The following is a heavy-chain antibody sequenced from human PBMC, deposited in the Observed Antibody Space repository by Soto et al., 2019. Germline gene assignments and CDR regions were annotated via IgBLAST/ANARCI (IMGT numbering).Heavy chain of an antibody. D-gene: IGHD6-19*01. CDR2: IYYSGST. V-gene: IGHV4-59*01. CDR1: GGSISSYY. CDR3: ARGVPVAGSTPHFDY. Sequence: SETLSLTCTVSGGSISSYYWSWIRQPPGKGLEWIGYIYYSGSTNYNPSLKSRVTISVDTSKNQFSLKLSSVTAADTAVYYCARGVPVAGSTPHFDYWGQGTLVTVSS. J-gene: IGHJ4*02.